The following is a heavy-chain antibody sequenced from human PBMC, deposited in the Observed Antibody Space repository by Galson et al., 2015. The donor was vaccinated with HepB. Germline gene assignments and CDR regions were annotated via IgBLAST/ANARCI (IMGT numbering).Heavy chain of an antibody. CDR3: ATVPAYYYDSSGLFDY. V-gene: IGHV1-24*01. CDR2: FDPEDGET. CDR1: GYTLTELS. Sequence: SVKVSCKVSGYTLTELSMHWVRQAPGKGLEWMGGFDPEDGETIYAQKLQGRVTMTEDTSTDTAYMELSSLRSEDTAVYYCATVPAYYYDSSGLFDYWGQGTLVTVSS. D-gene: IGHD3-22*01. J-gene: IGHJ4*02.